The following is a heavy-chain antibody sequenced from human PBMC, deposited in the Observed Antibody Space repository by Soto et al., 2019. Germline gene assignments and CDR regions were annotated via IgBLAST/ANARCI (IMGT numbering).Heavy chain of an antibody. CDR1: RFTFRSFA. CDR2: VSFDGRNK. V-gene: IGHV3-30*04. CDR3: ARPAGPFDY. J-gene: IGHJ4*02. Sequence: QVQLVESGGGVVQPGRSLRLSCTASRFTFRSFAMHWVRQAPGKGLEWLALVSFDGRNKYYADSVKGRFTISRDNSNSTVFLQMTGLRSEDTGVYYCARPAGPFDYWGQGTLVTVSS.